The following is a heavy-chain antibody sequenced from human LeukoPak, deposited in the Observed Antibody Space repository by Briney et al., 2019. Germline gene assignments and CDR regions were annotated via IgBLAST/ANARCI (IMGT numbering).Heavy chain of an antibody. D-gene: IGHD3-10*01. CDR1: GFTFSTYA. V-gene: IGHV3-64*01. CDR2: ISTNGGST. CDR3: AKRGVVIRVNLVGFHKKAYFFDS. J-gene: IGHJ4*02. Sequence: GGSLRLSCAASGFTFSTYAMHWLRQAPGKGLEYVSAISTNGGSTYYANSVKGRFTISRDNPKNTLYLQMNSLRAEDTAVYFCAKRGVVIRVNLVGFHKKAYFFDSWGQGALVTVPS.